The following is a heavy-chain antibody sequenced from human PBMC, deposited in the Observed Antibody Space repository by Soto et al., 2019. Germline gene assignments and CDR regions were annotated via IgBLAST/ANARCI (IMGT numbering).Heavy chain of an antibody. CDR2: ISSGGEYS. Sequence: PGGSLRLSCSASGFMLNSFTMNWVRQAPGKGLEWVSSISSGGEYSYYADSVKGRFTISRDNAKNSVYLQMNSLTAEDTALYYCARDFKESQYYYYCMDVWGKGTTVTVSS. CDR1: GFMLNSFT. J-gene: IGHJ6*03. CDR3: ARDFKESQYYYYCMDV. V-gene: IGHV3-21*06. D-gene: IGHD3-10*01.